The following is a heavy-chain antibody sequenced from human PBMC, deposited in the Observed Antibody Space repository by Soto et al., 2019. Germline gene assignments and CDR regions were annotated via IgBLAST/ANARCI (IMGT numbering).Heavy chain of an antibody. CDR3: ARIIAAAGTFDY. D-gene: IGHD6-13*01. V-gene: IGHV3-23*01. J-gene: IGHJ4*02. Sequence: GGSLRLSCAASGFTFSSYAMSWVRQAPGKGLEWVSAISGSGGSTYYADSVKGRFTISRDNSKNTLYLQMNSLRAEDTAVYYCARIIAAAGTFDYWGQGTLVTVSS. CDR2: ISGSGGST. CDR1: GFTFSSYA.